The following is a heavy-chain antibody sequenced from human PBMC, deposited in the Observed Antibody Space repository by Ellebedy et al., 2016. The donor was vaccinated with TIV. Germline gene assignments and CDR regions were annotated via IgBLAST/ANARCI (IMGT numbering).Heavy chain of an antibody. V-gene: IGHV1-24*01. CDR3: ARDQGDDYVWGSYLDY. J-gene: IGHJ4*02. Sequence: ASVKVSCKVSGYTLTELSMHWVRQAPGKGLEWMGGFDPEDDKTIYAEKFQGRVTMTTDTATSTAYIELRSLRSDDTAVYYCARDQGDDYVWGSYLDYWGQGTLVTVSS. CDR1: GYTLTELS. D-gene: IGHD3-16*02. CDR2: FDPEDDKT.